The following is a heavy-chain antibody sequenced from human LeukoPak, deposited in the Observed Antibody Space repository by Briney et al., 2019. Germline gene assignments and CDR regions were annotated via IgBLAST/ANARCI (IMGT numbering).Heavy chain of an antibody. V-gene: IGHV1-8*03. Sequence: ASVKVSCKASGYTFTSYDINWVRQATGQGLEWMGWMNPNSGNTGYAQKFQGRVTTTRNTSISTAYMELSSLRSEDTAVYYCTTFIVGATNDAFDIWGQGTMVTVSS. CDR2: MNPNSGNT. CDR1: GYTFTSYD. CDR3: TTFIVGATNDAFDI. D-gene: IGHD1-26*01. J-gene: IGHJ3*02.